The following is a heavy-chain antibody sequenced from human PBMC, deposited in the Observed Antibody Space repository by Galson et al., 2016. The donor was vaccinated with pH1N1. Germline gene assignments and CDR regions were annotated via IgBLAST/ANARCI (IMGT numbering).Heavy chain of an antibody. CDR1: GFIFSNFF. J-gene: IGHJ4*02. V-gene: IGHV3-74*01. CDR3: ARDYLLASPGDDFDY. D-gene: IGHD3-10*01. CDR2: VNFDGTET. Sequence: SLRLSCATSGFIFSNFFMHWVRQAPGKGLEWVPRVNFDGTETKYAESVRGRFSISRDNVKNTLYLQMTSLRADDTAVYYCARDYLLASPGDDFDYWGQGTLVTVSS.